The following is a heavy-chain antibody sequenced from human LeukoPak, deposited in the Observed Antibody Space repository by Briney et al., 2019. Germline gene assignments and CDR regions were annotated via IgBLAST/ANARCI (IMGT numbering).Heavy chain of an antibody. CDR3: AKDQFSGNGVWDAFDI. V-gene: IGHV3-30*18. J-gene: IGHJ3*02. CDR1: DFLFSLYA. CDR2: ISYDENDK. D-gene: IGHD2-8*01. Sequence: PGGSLRLSCAASDFLFSLYALHWVRQAPGKGLEWVAVISYDENDKYYAASVKGRFTISRDNSNNTLFLQMNNLRAEDTAVYYCAKDQFSGNGVWDAFDIWGQGTMVTVTS.